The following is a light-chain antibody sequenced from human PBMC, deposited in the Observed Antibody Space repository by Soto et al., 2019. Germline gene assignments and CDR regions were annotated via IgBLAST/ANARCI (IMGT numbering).Light chain of an antibody. CDR2: GAS. CDR1: QSVSSSY. Sequence: EIVLTQSPGTLSLSPGERATLSRRASQSVSSSYLAWYQQKPGQAPRLLIYGASSRATGIPDRFSGSGSGTDFTLTISRLEPEDFAVYYCQHFRTFGQGTKV. J-gene: IGKJ1*01. CDR3: QHFRT. V-gene: IGKV3-20*01.